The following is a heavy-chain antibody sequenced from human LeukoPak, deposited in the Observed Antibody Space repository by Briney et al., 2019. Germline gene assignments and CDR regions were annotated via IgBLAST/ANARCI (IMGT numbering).Heavy chain of an antibody. CDR3: ARHLRLWQNWFDP. CDR2: IYPGDSDT. J-gene: IGHJ5*02. V-gene: IGHV5-51*01. D-gene: IGHD5-18*01. Sequence: GESLQISCKGSGYSFTNYWIGWVRQMPGKGPEWMGIIYPGDSDTRYSPSFQGQVTISADKSISTACLQWSSLKASDTAMYYCARHLRLWQNWFDPWGQGTLVTVSS. CDR1: GYSFTNYW.